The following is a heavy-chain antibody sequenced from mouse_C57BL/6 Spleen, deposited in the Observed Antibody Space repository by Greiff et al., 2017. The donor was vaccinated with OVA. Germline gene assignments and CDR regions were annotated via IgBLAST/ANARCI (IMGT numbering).Heavy chain of an antibody. CDR2: ISYDGSN. CDR3: AAGSSYGYFDV. CDR1: GYSITSGYY. Sequence: EVKLMESGPGLVKPSQSLSLTCSVTGYSITSGYYWNWIRQLPGNKLEWMGYISYDGSNNYNPSLKNRISITRATSTNQFFLKLNSVTTEDTATDYCAAGSSYGYFDVWGTGTTVTVSS. V-gene: IGHV3-6*01. D-gene: IGHD1-1*01. J-gene: IGHJ1*03.